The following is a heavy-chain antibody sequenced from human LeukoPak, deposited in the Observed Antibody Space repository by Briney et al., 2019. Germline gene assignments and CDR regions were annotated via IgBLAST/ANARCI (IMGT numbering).Heavy chain of an antibody. V-gene: IGHV4-4*07. CDR2: INNSGST. CDR3: ARDSIAVAGDYYCGMDV. CDR1: GGSISSYY. D-gene: IGHD6-19*01. Sequence: PSETLSLTCTVYGGSISSYYWSWIRQPPGKGLEWIGRINNSGSTNYNPSLKSRVTMSVDTSKNQFSLKLSSVTAADTAVYYCARDSIAVAGDYYCGMDVWGQGTTVTVSS. J-gene: IGHJ6*02.